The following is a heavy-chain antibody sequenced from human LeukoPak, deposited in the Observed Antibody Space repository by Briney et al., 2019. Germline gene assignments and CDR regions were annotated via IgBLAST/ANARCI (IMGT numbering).Heavy chain of an antibody. V-gene: IGHV4-61*02. D-gene: IGHD3-10*01. CDR2: IFTNGNT. CDR3: ARQWDYYGSGRYYMDV. Sequence: SETLSLTCTVSGDSISSGNYFWNWIRQPAGKGLEWIGRIFTNGNTNYNPSLKSRVTISIDTSNNQFSLKVTSVTAADTAVYYCARQWDYYGSGRYYMDVWDEGTTVTISS. CDR1: GDSISSGNYF. J-gene: IGHJ6*03.